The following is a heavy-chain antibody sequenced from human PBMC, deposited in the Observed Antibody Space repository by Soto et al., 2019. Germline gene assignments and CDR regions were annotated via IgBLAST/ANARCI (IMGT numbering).Heavy chain of an antibody. J-gene: IGHJ6*02. CDR3: AADTGYSIGWYFLHHYYYYYGMDV. CDR2: LVVGSGNT. D-gene: IGHD6-19*01. V-gene: IGHV1-58*01. Sequence: QMQLVQSGPEVKKPGTSVKVSCKASGFTFTSSAVQWVRQARGQRLEWIGWLVVGSGNTNYAQKFQERVTITRDMSTSTAYMELSSLRSEDTAVYYCAADTGYSIGWYFLHHYYYYYGMDVWGQGTTVTVSS. CDR1: GFTFTSSA.